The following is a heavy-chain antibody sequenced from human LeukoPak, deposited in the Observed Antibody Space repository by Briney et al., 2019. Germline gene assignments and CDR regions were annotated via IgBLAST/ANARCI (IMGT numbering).Heavy chain of an antibody. CDR2: IKQDGSEK. Sequence: GGSLRLSCATSGFTFSSYWMSWVRQAPGKGLEWVANIKQDGSEKNYVDSVKGRFTISRDNAKNSLYLQMNSLRAEDTAVYYCARSSYSSSWYADYWGRGTLVTVSS. CDR1: GFTFSSYW. D-gene: IGHD6-13*01. CDR3: ARSSYSSSWYADY. V-gene: IGHV3-7*01. J-gene: IGHJ4*02.